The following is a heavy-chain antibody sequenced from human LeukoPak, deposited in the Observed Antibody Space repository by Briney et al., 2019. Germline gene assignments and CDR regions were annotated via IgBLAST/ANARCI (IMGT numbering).Heavy chain of an antibody. Sequence: GASVKVSCKVSGYTLTELSMHWVRQAPGKGLEWMGGFDPEDGETIYAQKFQGRVTMTTDTSTSTAYMELRSLRSDDTAVYYCARAGSGSYADYWGQGTLVTVSS. V-gene: IGHV1-24*01. CDR2: FDPEDGET. CDR3: ARAGSGSYADY. CDR1: GYTLTELS. J-gene: IGHJ4*02. D-gene: IGHD3-10*01.